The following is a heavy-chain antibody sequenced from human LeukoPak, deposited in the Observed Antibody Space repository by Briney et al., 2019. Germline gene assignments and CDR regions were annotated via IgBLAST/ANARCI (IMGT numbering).Heavy chain of an antibody. V-gene: IGHV4-59*01. Sequence: SETLSLTCTVSGGSISSYYWSWLRQPPGKGLEWLGYIYYSGSTNYNPSLKSRVTISVDKSKNQFSLKLSTVTAADTAVYYCARVSYCSSTSCPHYFDYWGQGTLVTVSS. J-gene: IGHJ4*02. CDR3: ARVSYCSSTSCPHYFDY. CDR2: IYYSGST. CDR1: GGSISSYY. D-gene: IGHD2-2*01.